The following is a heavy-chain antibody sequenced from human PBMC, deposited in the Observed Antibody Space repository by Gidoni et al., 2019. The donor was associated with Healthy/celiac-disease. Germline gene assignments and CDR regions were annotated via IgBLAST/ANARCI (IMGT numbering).Heavy chain of an antibody. CDR2: IRSKANSYAT. CDR1: GFPFRGSA. D-gene: IGHD2-15*01. Sequence: EVPLVESGGGLVQPGGSLQLYCAASGFPFRGSAMHLVRQAAGKGLEWFGRIRSKANSYATAYAASVKGRFTISRDDSKNTAYLQMNSLKTEDTAVYYCTRGYCSGGSCYSAFDYWGQGTLVTVSS. J-gene: IGHJ4*02. CDR3: TRGYCSGGSCYSAFDY. V-gene: IGHV3-73*01.